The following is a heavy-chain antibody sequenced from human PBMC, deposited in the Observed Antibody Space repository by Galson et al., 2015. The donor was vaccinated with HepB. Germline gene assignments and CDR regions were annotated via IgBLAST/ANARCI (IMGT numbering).Heavy chain of an antibody. Sequence: CAISGDSVSSNSAAWNWIRQSPSRGLEWLGRTYYRSKWYNDYAVSVKSRITINPDTSRNQFSLQLNSVTPEDTAVYYCVRDRDLRRTGWSEYYGMDVWCQGPTVTVSS. D-gene: IGHD6-19*01. CDR1: GDSVSSNSAA. CDR3: VRDRDLRRTGWSEYYGMDV. V-gene: IGHV6-1*01. CDR2: TYYRSKWYN. J-gene: IGHJ6*02.